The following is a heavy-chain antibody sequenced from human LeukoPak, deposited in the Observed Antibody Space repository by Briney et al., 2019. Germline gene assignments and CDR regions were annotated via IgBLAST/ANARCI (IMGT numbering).Heavy chain of an antibody. V-gene: IGHV3-11*04. J-gene: IGHJ6*03. D-gene: IGHD5-18*01. CDR1: GFTFSDYY. CDR2: ISSSGSTI. CDR3: ATDVDTAMPSDYYMDV. Sequence: GGSLRLSCAASGFTFSDYYMSWIRQAPGKGLEWVSYISSSGSTIYYADSVKGRFTISRDNAKNSLYLRMNSLRAEDTAVYYCATDVDTAMPSDYYMDVWGKGTTVTVSS.